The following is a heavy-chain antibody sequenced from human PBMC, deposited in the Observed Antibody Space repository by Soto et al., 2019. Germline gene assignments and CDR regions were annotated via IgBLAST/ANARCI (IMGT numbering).Heavy chain of an antibody. Sequence: QVQLQESGPGLVKPSETLSLTCTVSGGSISSYYWSWIRQPPGKGLEWIGYTYYSGSTNYNPSLKSRVTISVDTSKNQFSLKLSSVTAADTAVYYCARVPDDYGDYVPPYFAYWGQGTLVTVSS. D-gene: IGHD4-17*01. J-gene: IGHJ4*02. CDR2: TYYSGST. CDR1: GGSISSYY. CDR3: ARVPDDYGDYVPPYFAY. V-gene: IGHV4-59*01.